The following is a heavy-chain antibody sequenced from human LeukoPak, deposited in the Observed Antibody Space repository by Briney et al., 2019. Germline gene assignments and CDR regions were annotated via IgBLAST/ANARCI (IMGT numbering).Heavy chain of an antibody. J-gene: IGHJ5*02. V-gene: IGHV4-34*01. Sequence: SETLSPTCAVYGGSFSGYYWSWIRQPPGKGLEWIGEINHSGSTNYNPSLKSRVTISVDTSKNQFSLKLSSVTAADTAVYYCARVSGIAVAGSNEYNWFDPWGQGTLVTVSS. CDR2: INHSGST. D-gene: IGHD6-19*01. CDR3: ARVSGIAVAGSNEYNWFDP. CDR1: GGSFSGYY.